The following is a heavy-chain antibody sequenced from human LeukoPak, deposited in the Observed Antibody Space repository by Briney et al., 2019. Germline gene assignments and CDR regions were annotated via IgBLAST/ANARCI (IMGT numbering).Heavy chain of an antibody. D-gene: IGHD3-10*01. CDR1: GFTFSSYA. CDR3: ARDLNRRVHRPMDV. V-gene: IGHV3-20*04. CDR2: INWNGGST. Sequence: GGSLRLSCAASGFTFSSYAMSWVRQAPGKGLEWVSGINWNGGSTGYADSVKGRFTISRDNAKNSLYLQMNSLRAEDTALYYCARDLNRRVHRPMDVWGKGTTVTVSS. J-gene: IGHJ6*03.